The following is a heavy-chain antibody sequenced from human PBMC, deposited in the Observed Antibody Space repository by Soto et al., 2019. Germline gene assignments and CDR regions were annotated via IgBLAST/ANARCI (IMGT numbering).Heavy chain of an antibody. Sequence: QVQLVESGGGVVQPGRSLRLSCAASGFTFSSYAMHWDRQAPGKGLEWVAVISYDGSNKYYADSVKGRFTISRDNSKNTLYLQMNRLKAEDTAVYYCARVDCGGDCYPTFDIWGQGTMVTVSS. CDR1: GFTFSSYA. CDR3: ARVDCGGDCYPTFDI. V-gene: IGHV3-30-3*01. CDR2: ISYDGSNK. D-gene: IGHD2-21*02. J-gene: IGHJ3*02.